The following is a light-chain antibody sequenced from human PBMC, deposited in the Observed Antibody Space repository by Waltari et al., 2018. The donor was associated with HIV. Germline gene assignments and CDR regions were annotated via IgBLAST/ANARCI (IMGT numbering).Light chain of an antibody. CDR2: GAF. V-gene: IGKV1-NL1*01. CDR3: HQYFSDPFT. CDR1: QDIDNS. Sequence: DIQMPPLPSYLAAAVGDRVPTTCRATQDIDNSVAWYQQRPGKVPKLLVYGAFIPHKGVACRFTGSGSGTEYTLTISSLQPEDFATYYCHQYFSDPFTFGGGTKVEI. J-gene: IGKJ4*01.